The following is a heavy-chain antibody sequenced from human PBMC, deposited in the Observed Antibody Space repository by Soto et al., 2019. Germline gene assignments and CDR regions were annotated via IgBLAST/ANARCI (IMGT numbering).Heavy chain of an antibody. CDR1: GGTFSSYA. CDR3: AERSGYDSASPMDV. V-gene: IGHV1-69*13. Sequence: GASVKVSCKASGGTFSSYAISWVRQAPGQGLEWMGGIIPIFGTANYAQKFQGRVTITADESTSTAYMELSSLRSEDTAVYYCAERSGYDSASPMDVWGQGTTVTVSS. D-gene: IGHD3-3*01. CDR2: IIPIFGTA. J-gene: IGHJ6*02.